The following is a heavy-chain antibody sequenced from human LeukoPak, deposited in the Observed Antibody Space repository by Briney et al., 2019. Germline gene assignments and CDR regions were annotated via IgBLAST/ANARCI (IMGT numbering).Heavy chain of an antibody. V-gene: IGHV3-66*01. D-gene: IGHD5-24*01. CDR1: GFTVSRYY. Sequence: GGSLRLSCAASGFTVSRYYMSWVRQAPGKGLEWVSVFYIDGNTYYADSVRGRFTISGDNSKNAIYLQMNSLRAEDTAVYYCARGDGYNFFDSWGQGTLVTVSS. J-gene: IGHJ4*02. CDR2: FYIDGNT. CDR3: ARGDGYNFFDS.